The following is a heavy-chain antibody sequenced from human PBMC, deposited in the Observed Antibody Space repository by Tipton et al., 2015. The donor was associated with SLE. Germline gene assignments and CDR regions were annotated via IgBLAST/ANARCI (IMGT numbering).Heavy chain of an antibody. CDR3: ARAREYNSGGYYFAY. J-gene: IGHJ4*02. Sequence: TLSLTCSVSGVSMTGFYYWFWIRQPAGKGLEWIGRIYASASGVTNYNPSLWSRVTMSVDTSKNQFSLRLTSMTAADTALYYCARAREYNSGGYYFAYPGQCSLVTVS. CDR2: IYASASGVT. V-gene: IGHV4-4*07. D-gene: IGHD2/OR15-2a*01. CDR1: GVSMTGFYY.